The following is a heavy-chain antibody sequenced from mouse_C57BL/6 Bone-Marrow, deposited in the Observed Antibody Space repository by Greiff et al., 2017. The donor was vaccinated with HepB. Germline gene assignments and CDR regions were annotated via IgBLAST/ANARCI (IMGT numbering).Heavy chain of an antibody. CDR2: IRSKSNNYAT. CDR1: GFSFNTYA. Sequence: EVQGVESGGGLVQPKGSLKLSCAASGFSFNTYAMNWVRQAPGKGLEWVARIRSKSNNYATYYADSVKDRFTISRDDSESMLYLQMNNLKTEDTAMYYCVSPHYGKGDYAMDYWGQGTTLTVSS. V-gene: IGHV10-1*01. D-gene: IGHD2-1*01. CDR3: VSPHYGKGDYAMDY. J-gene: IGHJ2*01.